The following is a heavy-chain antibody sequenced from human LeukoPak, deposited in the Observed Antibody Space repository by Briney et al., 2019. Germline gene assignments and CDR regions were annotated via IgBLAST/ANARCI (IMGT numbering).Heavy chain of an antibody. CDR3: ARGTPYYYDSSGYYSDDY. CDR1: GYTFTSYG. Sequence: ASVKVSCKASGYTFTSYGISWVRQAPGQGLEWMGWISAYNGNTNYAQKLQGRVTMTTDTSTSTAYVELRSLRSDDTAVYYCARGTPYYYDSSGYYSDDYWGQGTLVTVSS. V-gene: IGHV1-18*01. J-gene: IGHJ4*02. CDR2: ISAYNGNT. D-gene: IGHD3-22*01.